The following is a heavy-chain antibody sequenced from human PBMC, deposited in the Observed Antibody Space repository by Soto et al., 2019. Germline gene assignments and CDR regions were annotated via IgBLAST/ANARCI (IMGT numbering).Heavy chain of an antibody. CDR2: IYNSGRY. Sequence: SETLSLTCTVSGGFIWGWIRQSPDKGLEWIGYIYNSGRYNYNPSLESRLTISIDTSKNQFSLRLASVTAADTAVYYCARTLPNRQLFDSRTQGTLVTGSS. V-gene: IGHV4-59*01. D-gene: IGHD1-1*01. CDR1: GGFI. J-gene: IGHJ4*02. CDR3: ARTLPNRQLFDS.